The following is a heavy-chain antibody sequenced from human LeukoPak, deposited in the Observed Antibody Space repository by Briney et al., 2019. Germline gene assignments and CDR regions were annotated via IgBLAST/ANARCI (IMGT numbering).Heavy chain of an antibody. V-gene: IGHV3-23*01. Sequence: GGSLRLSCAASGFTFSDYSMSWVRQAPGKGLECISTISGNGGSTYYADSVKGRFTISRDNSKNTLYLQMNSLGAEGTAVYYCAKDLATKGYWGQGTLVTVSS. CDR1: GFTFSDYS. CDR2: ISGNGGST. CDR3: AKDLATKGY. J-gene: IGHJ4*02. D-gene: IGHD2-8*01.